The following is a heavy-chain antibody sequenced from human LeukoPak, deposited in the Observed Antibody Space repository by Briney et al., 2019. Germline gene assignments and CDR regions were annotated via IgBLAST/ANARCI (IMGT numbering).Heavy chain of an antibody. J-gene: IGHJ4*02. Sequence: ASVNVSFTASGGTFTIYAISWVRQAPGQGLEWMGGISPIFGTANYAQKFQGRATITADESTSTAYMELSSLRSEDTAVYYCARMRGTYYYDSSGYYYPFDYWGQGTLVTVSS. CDR2: ISPIFGTA. CDR1: GGTFTIYA. D-gene: IGHD3-22*01. CDR3: ARMRGTYYYDSSGYYYPFDY. V-gene: IGHV1-69*13.